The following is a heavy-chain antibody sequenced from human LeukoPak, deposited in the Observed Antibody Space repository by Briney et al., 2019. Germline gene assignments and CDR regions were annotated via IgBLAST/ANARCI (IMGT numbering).Heavy chain of an antibody. J-gene: IGHJ4*02. D-gene: IGHD3-22*01. Sequence: PGRSLRLSCAASGFTFSNYAMHWVRQAPGKGLEWVAVILYDGSEKYYADSVKGRFTISRDNSKNTLYLQMNSLRAEDTAVYYCARDDSSGSYWGQGTLVTVSS. V-gene: IGHV3-30-3*01. CDR2: ILYDGSEK. CDR1: GFTFSNYA. CDR3: ARDDSSGSY.